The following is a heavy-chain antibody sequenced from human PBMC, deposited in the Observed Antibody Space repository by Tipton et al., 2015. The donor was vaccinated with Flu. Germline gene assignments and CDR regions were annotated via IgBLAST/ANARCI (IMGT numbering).Heavy chain of an antibody. V-gene: IGHV4-38-2*02. CDR2: IYHSGTT. D-gene: IGHD3-10*02. J-gene: IGHJ4*02. CDR3: ARHSGDSVRGVIDY. CDR1: GYSMRSDYF. Sequence: LRLSCTVSGYSMRSDYFWGWIRRPPGKGLEWIGTIYHSGTTYYNPSLKSRLTITVDTSKNQFSLRLSSVIAADTAAYYCARHSGDSVRGVIDYWGQGTLVTVSS.